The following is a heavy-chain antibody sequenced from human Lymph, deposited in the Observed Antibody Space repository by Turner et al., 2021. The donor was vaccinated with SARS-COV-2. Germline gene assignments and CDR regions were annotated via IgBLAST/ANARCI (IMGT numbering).Heavy chain of an antibody. CDR1: GFTFSSYS. J-gene: IGHJ6*02. Sequence: VQLVESGGGLVQPGGSLRLSCAASGFTFSSYSMNWVRQDRVKVLEWVSYISNSSSTIYYADSVKGRYTISRDNAKNSLYLQMNSLGDEDAAVYYCARDRGGYGAYYYGMDVWGQGTTVTVSS. CDR2: ISNSSSTI. CDR3: ARDRGGYGAYYYGMDV. D-gene: IGHD2-15*01. V-gene: IGHV3-48*02.